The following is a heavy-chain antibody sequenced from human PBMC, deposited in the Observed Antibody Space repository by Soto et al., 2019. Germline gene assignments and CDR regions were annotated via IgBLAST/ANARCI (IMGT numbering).Heavy chain of an antibody. CDR1: GFTFSSYS. CDR2: ISSSSSYI. D-gene: IGHD6-13*01. CDR3: AREPSGLAAAGTFYYYGMDV. V-gene: IGHV3-21*01. J-gene: IGHJ6*02. Sequence: GGSLRLSCAASGFTFSSYSMNWVRQAPGKGLEWVSSISSSSSYIYYADSVKGRFTISRDNAKNSLYLQMNSLRAEDTAVYYCAREPSGLAAAGTFYYYGMDVWGQGTTVTVSS.